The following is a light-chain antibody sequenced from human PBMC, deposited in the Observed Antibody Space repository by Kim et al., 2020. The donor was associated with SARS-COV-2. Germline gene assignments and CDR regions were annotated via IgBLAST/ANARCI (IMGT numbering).Light chain of an antibody. Sequence: SVGERVTIAGRASQDIRNNLAWYEQKPGKVTKLLSYGASTLPSGVPSRFSGSGSGTDFTLTISSLQPEDVATYYCQEYNRAPLTFGGGTKVDIK. J-gene: IGKJ4*01. V-gene: IGKV1-27*01. CDR2: GAS. CDR3: QEYNRAPLT. CDR1: QDIRNN.